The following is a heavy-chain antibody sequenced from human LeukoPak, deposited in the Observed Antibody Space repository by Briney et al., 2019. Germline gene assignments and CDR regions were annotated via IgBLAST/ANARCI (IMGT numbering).Heavy chain of an antibody. J-gene: IGHJ4*02. CDR1: GGSISSYY. Sequence: PSETLSLTCTVSGGSISSYYWSWIRQPPGKGLEWIGYIYYSGSTNYNPSLKSRVTISVDTSKNQFSLKLSSVTAADTAVYYCAREEGTYYYDSGGYSYWGQGTLVTVSS. CDR3: AREEGTYYYDSGGYSY. V-gene: IGHV4-59*12. CDR2: IYYSGST. D-gene: IGHD3-22*01.